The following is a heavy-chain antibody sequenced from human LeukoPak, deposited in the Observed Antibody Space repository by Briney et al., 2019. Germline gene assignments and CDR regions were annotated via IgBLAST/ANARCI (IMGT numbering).Heavy chain of an antibody. D-gene: IGHD5-18*01. V-gene: IGHV3-23*01. Sequence: GGSLRLSRAASLFISNNHPMPSVRPAPARGRQGVSVISGKGRALQYEHSLKGRYTISRDISKNTVSLQMNNLRVEDTAIYYCAKNVMVKSYIDYWGQGAPVTVSS. CDR1: LFISNNHP. CDR3: AKNVMVKSYIDY. J-gene: IGHJ4*02. CDR2: ISGKGRAL.